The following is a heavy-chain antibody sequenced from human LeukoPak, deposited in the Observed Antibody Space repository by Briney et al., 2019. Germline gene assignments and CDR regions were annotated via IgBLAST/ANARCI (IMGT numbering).Heavy chain of an antibody. Sequence: GGSLRLSCAASGFTFSTYWMHWVRQAQGKGLVWVARINGDGGDTNYADSVKGRFTISRDNARSAVYLQVNCLRAEDTAVYYCARGWVPSDITLKWGQGTMVTVSS. CDR3: ARGWVPSDITLK. V-gene: IGHV3-74*01. CDR1: GFTFSTYW. D-gene: IGHD3-22*01. J-gene: IGHJ3*01. CDR2: INGDGGDT.